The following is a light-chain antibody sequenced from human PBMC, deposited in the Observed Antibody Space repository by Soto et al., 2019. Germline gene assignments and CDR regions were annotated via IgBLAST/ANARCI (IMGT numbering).Light chain of an antibody. J-gene: IGLJ1*01. CDR2: DLS. CDR3: SSYTGSSTLYV. CDR1: SSDVGGYNY. V-gene: IGLV2-14*01. Sequence: QSALTQPASVYGSPVQSITISCTRTSSDVGGYNYVSWYQQHPGKAPKLIVYDLSNRPSGVSNRFSGSKSGNTASLTISGLHAEDEDDYYCSSYTGSSTLYVFGTGTKLTVL.